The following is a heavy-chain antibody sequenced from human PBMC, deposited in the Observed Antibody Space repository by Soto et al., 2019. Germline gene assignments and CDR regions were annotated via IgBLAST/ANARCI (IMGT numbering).Heavy chain of an antibody. D-gene: IGHD2-15*01. Sequence: GGSLRLSCAASGFTFSSYWMSWVRQAPGKGLEWVANIKQDGSEKYYVDSVKGRIIISRDNAKNSLYLQMNSLRAEDTAVYYCARDTSLAIVVVVAATHFDYWGQGTLVTVSS. CDR2: IKQDGSEK. CDR1: GFTFSSYW. V-gene: IGHV3-7*01. J-gene: IGHJ4*02. CDR3: ARDTSLAIVVVVAATHFDY.